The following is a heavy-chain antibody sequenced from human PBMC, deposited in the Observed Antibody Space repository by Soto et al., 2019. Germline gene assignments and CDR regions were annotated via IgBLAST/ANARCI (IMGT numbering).Heavy chain of an antibody. CDR3: ARVAY. CDR1: GFTFSRVS. Sequence: GGSLRLSCEASGFTFSRVSVNWVRQVPGKGLEWVASISSGSSDTWYADSVKGRFIISRDNAQNSLFLQMNTLRPEDTAMYYCARVAYWGPGTQVTVSS. V-gene: IGHV3-21*01. CDR2: ISSGSSDT. J-gene: IGHJ4*02.